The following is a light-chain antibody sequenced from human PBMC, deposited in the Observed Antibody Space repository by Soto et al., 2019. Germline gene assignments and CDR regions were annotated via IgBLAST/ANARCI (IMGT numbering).Light chain of an antibody. Sequence: PGERVTLSCRASQSVSSSYLTWYQQKPGQAPRLLIYGASTRATSIPARFSGSGSGTDFTLTISSLQTEDFAVYYCQQDYNLPLTFGQGTRLEIK. CDR3: QQDYNLPLT. CDR1: QSVSSSY. J-gene: IGKJ5*01. CDR2: GAS. V-gene: IGKV3D-7*01.